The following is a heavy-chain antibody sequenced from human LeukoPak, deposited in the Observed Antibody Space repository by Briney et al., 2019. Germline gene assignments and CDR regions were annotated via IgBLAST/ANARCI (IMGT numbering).Heavy chain of an antibody. Sequence: SVKVSCKASGGTFSSYAISWVRQAPGQGLEWMGRIIPILGIANYAQKFQGRVTITADKSTSTAYMELSSLRSEDTAVYYCARDSNVAVAATPFDYWGQGTLVTVSS. V-gene: IGHV1-69*04. CDR2: IIPILGIA. D-gene: IGHD6-19*01. J-gene: IGHJ4*02. CDR1: GGTFSSYA. CDR3: ARDSNVAVAATPFDY.